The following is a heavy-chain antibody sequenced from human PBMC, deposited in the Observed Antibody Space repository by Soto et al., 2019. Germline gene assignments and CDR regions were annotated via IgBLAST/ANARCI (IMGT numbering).Heavy chain of an antibody. CDR3: AIHLTYCSAGSCYSDFPYYGMAV. V-gene: IGHV4-39*01. CDR1: GGSISSSSYY. Sequence: PSETLSLTCTVSGGSISSSSYYWGWIRQPPGKGLEWIGSIFYSGSTYYNPSLKSRVTISVDTSKNQFSLKLSSVTAADTAVYYCAIHLTYCSAGSCYSDFPYYGMAVWGQGTTVTVSS. D-gene: IGHD2-15*01. CDR2: IFYSGST. J-gene: IGHJ6*02.